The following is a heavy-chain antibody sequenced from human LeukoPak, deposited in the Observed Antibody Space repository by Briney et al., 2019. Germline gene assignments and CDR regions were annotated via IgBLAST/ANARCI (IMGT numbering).Heavy chain of an antibody. CDR1: GGSFSGYY. CDR3: ARAQSGSYLGNWFDP. V-gene: IGHV4-34*01. J-gene: IGHJ5*02. CDR2: INHSGST. Sequence: SETLSLTCAVYGGSFSGYYWSWIRQPPGKGLEWIGEINHSGSTNYNPSLKSRVTISVDTSKNQFSLKLSSVTAADTAVYYCARAQSGSYLGNWFDPWGQGTLVTVSS. D-gene: IGHD1-26*01.